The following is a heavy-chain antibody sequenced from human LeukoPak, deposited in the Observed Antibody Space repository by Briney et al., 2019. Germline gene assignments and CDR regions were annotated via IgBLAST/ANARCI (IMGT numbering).Heavy chain of an antibody. CDR2: IYSACRT. CDR3: ARHRLGCNNGICYGNYYYYMDV. CDR1: GLTVSSNY. V-gene: IGHV3-66*02. Sequence: PGGSLRLSCAAFGLTVSSNYMSWVRQAPGKGLEWVSIIYSACRTYYAHSVKDRFTISRDNSKNTLYLQMNSVRAEDTAVYYCARHRLGCNNGICYGNYYYYMDVWGKGTTVTVSS. J-gene: IGHJ6*03. D-gene: IGHD2-8*01.